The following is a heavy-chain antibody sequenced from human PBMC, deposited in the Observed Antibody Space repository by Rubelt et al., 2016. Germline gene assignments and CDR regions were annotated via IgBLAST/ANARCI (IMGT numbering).Heavy chain of an antibody. D-gene: IGHD3-22*01. CDR3: ARDLTYGSSGYHQYYFDY. Sequence: QVQLQQWGAGLLKPSETLSLTCAVSGGSFSAYYWSWIRQPPGKGLEWIGEINHSGSTNYNSSLKSRVTISVDTSKNQFSLKLSSVTAADTAVYYCARDLTYGSSGYHQYYFDYWGQGTLVTVSS. V-gene: IGHV4-34*01. J-gene: IGHJ4*02. CDR1: GGSFSAYY. CDR2: INHSGST.